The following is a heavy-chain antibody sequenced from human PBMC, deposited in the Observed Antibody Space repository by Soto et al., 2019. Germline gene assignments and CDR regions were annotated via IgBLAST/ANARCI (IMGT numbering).Heavy chain of an antibody. J-gene: IGHJ6*02. CDR2: INHSGST. CDR1: GGSFSGYY. D-gene: IGHD4-17*01. V-gene: IGHV4-34*01. CDR3: AATVPNYYYYGMDV. Sequence: SETLSLTCAVYGGSFSGYYWSWIRQPPGKGLEWIGEINHSGSTNYNPSLKSRVTISVDTSKNQFSLKLSSVTAADTAVYYCAATVPNYYYYGMDVWRQGTTVTVSS.